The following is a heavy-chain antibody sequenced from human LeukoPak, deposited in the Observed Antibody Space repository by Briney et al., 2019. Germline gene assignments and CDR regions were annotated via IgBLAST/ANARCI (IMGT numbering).Heavy chain of an antibody. CDR3: AKDSYSKGDF. J-gene: IGHJ4*02. Sequence: GGSLRLSCAASGFIFDDYAMHWVRQAPGKGLEWVSGISWSSGNIGYADSVKGRFTISRDNAKNSLYLQMNSLRAEDTAVYYCAKDSYSKGDFWGQGVLVTVSS. CDR1: GFIFDDYA. V-gene: IGHV3-9*01. D-gene: IGHD6-13*01. CDR2: ISWSSGNI.